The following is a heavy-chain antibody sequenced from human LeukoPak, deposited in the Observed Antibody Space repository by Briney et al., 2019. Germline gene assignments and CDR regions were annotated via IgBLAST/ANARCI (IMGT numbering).Heavy chain of an antibody. CDR3: VRYGRRANDQPFDV. CDR2: IDEDGSET. J-gene: IGHJ3*01. CDR1: GFTFSNYW. V-gene: IGHV3-7*01. D-gene: IGHD1-1*01. Sequence: AGGSLRLSCEVSGFTFSNYWMMWVRQAPVKGLEWVASIDEDGSETNYVDSVTGRFTVSRDHAKNSLFLQMNSLRAEDTAVYYCVRYGRRANDQPFDVWGQGTMVTVSS.